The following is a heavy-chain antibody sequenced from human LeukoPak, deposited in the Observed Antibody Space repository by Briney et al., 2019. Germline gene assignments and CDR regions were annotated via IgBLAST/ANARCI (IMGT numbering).Heavy chain of an antibody. Sequence: GGSLRLSCAASGFTFNIYAMSWVRLAPGKGLQWVASMCGSAGCTYYEDSVRDRFTISGDNSKNILYLQMNSLRAEDTAIYYCARDRPNYHESNGHYYNRDGDHWGQGTLVTVSS. CDR2: MCGSAGCT. V-gene: IGHV3-23*01. CDR1: GFTFNIYA. CDR3: ARDRPNYHESNGHYYNRDGDH. D-gene: IGHD3-10*01. J-gene: IGHJ5*02.